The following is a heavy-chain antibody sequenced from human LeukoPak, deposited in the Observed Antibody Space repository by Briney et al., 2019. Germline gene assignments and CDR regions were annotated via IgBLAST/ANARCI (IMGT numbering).Heavy chain of an antibody. CDR1: GGSFSGYY. Sequence: SETLSLTCAVYGGSFSGYYWSWIRQPPGKGLEWIGEINHSGSTNYNPSLKSRVTISVDTSKNQFSLKLSSVTAADTAVYYCARVKNFFSNWFDPWGQGTLVTVSS. CDR2: INHSGST. D-gene: IGHD3-3*01. CDR3: ARVKNFFSNWFDP. V-gene: IGHV4-34*01. J-gene: IGHJ5*02.